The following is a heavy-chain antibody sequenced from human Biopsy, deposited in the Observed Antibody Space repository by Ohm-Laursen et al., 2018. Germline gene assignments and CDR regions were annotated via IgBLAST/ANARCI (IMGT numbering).Heavy chain of an antibody. V-gene: IGHV3-11*01. J-gene: IGHJ4*02. D-gene: IGHD2-15*01. CDR1: GFPVSDYC. CDR3: ARAVGIAAAPIDY. CDR2: INSSGSTK. Sequence: SLRLSCAASGFPVSDYCMSWIRQAPGRELEWVSDINSSGSTKYHAESVKGRFTIPRDNAMNSVYLQMNSLRGEDTAVYYCARAVGIAAAPIDYWGQGTLVTVSS.